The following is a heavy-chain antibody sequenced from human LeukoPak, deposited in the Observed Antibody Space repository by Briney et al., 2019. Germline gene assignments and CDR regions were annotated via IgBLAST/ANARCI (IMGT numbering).Heavy chain of an antibody. Sequence: AGGSLRLSCAASGFTFSNYWMSWVRQAPGKGLEWVANIKPDGSEKYCVDSVKGRFTISRDNAKNSLFLQMNSLRAEDTAVYYCAKDVGEASTSTPRVLDYWGQGTLVTVSS. J-gene: IGHJ4*02. D-gene: IGHD2-2*01. CDR2: IKPDGSEK. CDR1: GFTFSNYW. V-gene: IGHV3-7*01. CDR3: AKDVGEASTSTPRVLDY.